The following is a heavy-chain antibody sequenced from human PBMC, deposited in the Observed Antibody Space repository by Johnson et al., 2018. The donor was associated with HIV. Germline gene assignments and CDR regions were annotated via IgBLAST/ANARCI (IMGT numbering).Heavy chain of an antibody. D-gene: IGHD6-13*01. CDR3: ARDGVYSSPHDAFDI. J-gene: IGHJ3*02. CDR2: IKEDGSED. CDR1: GFTFSDYY. Sequence: EQLVESGGGLVKPGGSLSLSCAASGFTFSDYYMSWVRQASGKGLEWLANIKEDGSEDYYVDSLKGRFTISRDNAQNSLYLQMDRLRAEDSAVYYCARDGVYSSPHDAFDIWGQG. V-gene: IGHV3-7*05.